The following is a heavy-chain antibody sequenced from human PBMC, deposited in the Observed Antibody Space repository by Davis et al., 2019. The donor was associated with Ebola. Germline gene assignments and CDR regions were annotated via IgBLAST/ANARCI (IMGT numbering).Heavy chain of an antibody. Sequence: SETLSLTCAVYGRSFSGYYWSWIRQPPGKGLEWIGDIDHSGSANYNPSLKSRVTISVDKSKNQFSLKLSSVTAADTAVYYCARVLWGGISYWGQGTLVTVSS. CDR2: IDHSGSA. J-gene: IGHJ4*02. CDR1: GRSFSGYY. V-gene: IGHV4-34*01. D-gene: IGHD1-26*01. CDR3: ARVLWGGISY.